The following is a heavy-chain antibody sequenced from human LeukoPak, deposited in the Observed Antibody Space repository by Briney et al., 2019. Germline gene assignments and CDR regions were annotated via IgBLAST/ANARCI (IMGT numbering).Heavy chain of an antibody. Sequence: SETLSLTCTVSGGSISSSGYYWGWIRQPPGKGLEWVGGIYYSGSTYYNPSLKSRVTISVDTSKTQFSLKPSSLSAAATAAYYSARVPYYHFWSGYYRSDAFDIWGQGTMVTVSS. V-gene: IGHV4-39*07. J-gene: IGHJ3*02. CDR1: GGSISSSGYY. CDR3: ARVPYYHFWSGYYRSDAFDI. D-gene: IGHD3-3*01. CDR2: IYYSGST.